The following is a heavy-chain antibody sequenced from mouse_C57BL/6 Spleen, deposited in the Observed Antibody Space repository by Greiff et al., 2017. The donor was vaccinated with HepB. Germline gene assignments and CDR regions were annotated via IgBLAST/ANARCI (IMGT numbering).Heavy chain of an antibody. D-gene: IGHD1-1*01. V-gene: IGHV1-76*01. J-gene: IGHJ2*01. CDR2: IYPGSGNT. Sequence: QVQLQQSGAELVRPGASVKLSCKASGYTFTDYYINWVKQRPGQGLEWIARIYPGSGNTYYNEKFKGKATLTAEKASSNAYMQLSSLTSEDSAVYFCARDGSSYFDYWGQGTTLTVSS. CDR3: ARDGSSYFDY. CDR1: GYTFTDYY.